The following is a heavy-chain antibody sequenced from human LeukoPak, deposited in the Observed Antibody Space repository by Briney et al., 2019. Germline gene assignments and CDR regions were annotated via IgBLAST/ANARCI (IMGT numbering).Heavy chain of an antibody. CDR1: GYSISSGYY. CDR2: INHSGST. J-gene: IGHJ3*02. D-gene: IGHD3-22*01. Sequence: SETLSLTCTVSGYSISSGYYWGWIRQPPGKGLEWIGEINHSGSTNYNPSLKSRVTISVDTSKNQFSLKLSSVTAADTAVYYCARILDYYDSSGYDPDAFDIWGQGTMVTVSS. CDR3: ARILDYYDSSGYDPDAFDI. V-gene: IGHV4-38-2*02.